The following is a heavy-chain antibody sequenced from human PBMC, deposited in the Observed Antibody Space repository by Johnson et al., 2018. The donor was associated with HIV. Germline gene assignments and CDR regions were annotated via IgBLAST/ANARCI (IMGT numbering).Heavy chain of an antibody. J-gene: IGHJ3*02. D-gene: IGHD1-26*01. Sequence: QLVESGGGFFQPGGSLRLSCAASGFIVSSNYMGWVRQAPGKGLEWVAVIYGGGSTYYADSVKGRFTISRDKSKNMVYLQMNSLTAGDTAVYYCARTRSGSFPHSDPFDTWGQGTMVTVSS. CDR3: ARTRSGSFPHSDPFDT. CDR2: IYGGGST. CDR1: GFIVSSNY. V-gene: IGHV3-53*01.